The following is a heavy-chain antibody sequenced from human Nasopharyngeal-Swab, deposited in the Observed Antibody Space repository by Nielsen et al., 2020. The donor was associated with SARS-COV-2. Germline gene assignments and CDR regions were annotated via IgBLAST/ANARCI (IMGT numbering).Heavy chain of an antibody. V-gene: IGHV3-43*02. CDR3: AILVAARDFDY. CDR1: GFTFRSYA. D-gene: IGHD6-6*01. J-gene: IGHJ4*02. CDR2: ISGDGDSA. Sequence: GGSLRLSCAASGFTFRSYAMHWIRQTPRQGLGWVSLISGDGDSAYYADSIKGRFTISRDNRKNYLYLQMNSLRPEDTALYYCAILVAARDFDYWGQGTLVTVSS.